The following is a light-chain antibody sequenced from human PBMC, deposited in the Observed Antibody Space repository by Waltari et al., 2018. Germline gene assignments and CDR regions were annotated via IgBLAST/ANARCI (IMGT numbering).Light chain of an antibody. CDR2: GST. CDR3: QSYDTSLSVV. V-gene: IGLV1-40*01. J-gene: IGLJ3*02. Sequence: QSVLTQPPSVSGAPGQKVTISCPGSGSNTGAGYAVHWYQQLPRAAPKLLIYGSTSRPLGVPDRFFGSTSGTSASLAITGLQAEDEGDYYCQSYDTSLSVVFGGGTKLTVL. CDR1: GSNTGAGYA.